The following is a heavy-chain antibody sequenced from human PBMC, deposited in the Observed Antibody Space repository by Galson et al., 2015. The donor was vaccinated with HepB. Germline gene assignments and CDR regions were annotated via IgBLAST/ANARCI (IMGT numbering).Heavy chain of an antibody. V-gene: IGHV3-33*01. CDR1: GFTFSGYG. D-gene: IGHD7-27*01. Sequence: SLRLSCAASGFTFSGYGMHWVRQAPGKGLEWVAVIWYDGSKQYYADSVKGRFTISRDNSGNTLYMQMNSLRDEDTAVYYCARYQGDWGAFDIWGQGTMVTVSS. CDR3: ARYQGDWGAFDI. CDR2: IWYDGSKQ. J-gene: IGHJ3*02.